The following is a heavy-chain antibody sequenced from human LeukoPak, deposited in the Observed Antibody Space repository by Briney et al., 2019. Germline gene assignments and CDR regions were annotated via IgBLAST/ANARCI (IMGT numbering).Heavy chain of an antibody. J-gene: IGHJ4*02. Sequence: SVKVSCKASGGTFSSYAISWVRQAPGQGLEWMGRIIPILGIANYAQKFQGRVTITADKSTSTAYMELSSLRSEDTAVYYCARFIAAAGTPFDYWGQGTLVTVSS. CDR2: IIPILGIA. CDR3: ARFIAAAGTPFDY. V-gene: IGHV1-69*04. D-gene: IGHD6-13*01. CDR1: GGTFSSYA.